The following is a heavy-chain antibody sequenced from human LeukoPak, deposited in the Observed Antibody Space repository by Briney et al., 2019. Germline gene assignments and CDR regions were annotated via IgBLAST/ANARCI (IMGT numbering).Heavy chain of an antibody. D-gene: IGHD3/OR15-3a*01. J-gene: IGHJ4*02. CDR3: ARPMISVMSLGADF. CDR1: GFAFSNYW. V-gene: IGHV3-74*01. CDR2: ISSDGSST. Sequence: GGSLRLSCAVSGFAFSNYWMHWVRQAPGKGLVWVSCISSDGSSTNYADSVKGRFSISRDNAKNTLYLHMNSLRAEDTALYYCARPMISVMSLGADFWGQGSLVTVSS.